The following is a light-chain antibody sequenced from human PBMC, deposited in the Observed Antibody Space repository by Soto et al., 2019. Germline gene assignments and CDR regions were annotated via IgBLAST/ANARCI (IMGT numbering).Light chain of an antibody. V-gene: IGKV3-20*01. Sequence: EIVMTQSPGTLSFSPWERASLSCGASQSVTTRSLAWYQQKPGRAPRLLIYGASSRATGIPDRFSGSGSGTDFTLTISRLEPEDFAVYYCQQYGSSITFGQGTRLEIK. CDR3: QQYGSSIT. CDR1: QSVTTRS. CDR2: GAS. J-gene: IGKJ5*01.